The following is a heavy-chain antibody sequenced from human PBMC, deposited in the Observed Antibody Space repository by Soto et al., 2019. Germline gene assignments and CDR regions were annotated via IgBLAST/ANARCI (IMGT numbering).Heavy chain of an antibody. CDR1: GGTIISTNY. J-gene: IGHJ4*02. CDR3: ARHSGVSGTLSYYFDH. V-gene: IGHV4-59*08. D-gene: IGHD1-26*01. Sequence: SETLSLTCVVSGGTIISTNYWSWIRQTPGKGLEWIGYIYYSGSTNYNPSLKSRVTISVDTSKNQFSLKLSSVTAADTAVYYCARHSGVSGTLSYYFDHWGQGTLVTSPQ. CDR2: IYYSGST.